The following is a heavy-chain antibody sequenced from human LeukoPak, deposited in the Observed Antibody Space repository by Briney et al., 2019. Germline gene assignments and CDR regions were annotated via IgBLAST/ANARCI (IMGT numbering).Heavy chain of an antibody. CDR2: ISYDGSNK. D-gene: IGHD3-22*01. J-gene: IGHJ4*02. CDR3: ANSYYDSSGLGFDY. Sequence: PGGSLRLSCAASGFTFSSYGMHWVRQAPGKGLEWVAVISYDGSNKYYADSVKGRFTISRDNSKNTLYLQMNSLRAEDTAVYYCANSYYDSSGLGFDYWGQGTLVTVSS. V-gene: IGHV3-30*18. CDR1: GFTFSSYG.